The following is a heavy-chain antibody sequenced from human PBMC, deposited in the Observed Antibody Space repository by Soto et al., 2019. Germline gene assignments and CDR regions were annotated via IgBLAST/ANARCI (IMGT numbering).Heavy chain of an antibody. CDR2: IIPILGIA. J-gene: IGHJ4*02. CDR1: GGTFSSYT. CDR3: VRGAHGDLHSY. D-gene: IGHD1-26*01. Sequence: SVKVSCKASGGTFSSYTISWVRQAPGQGLEWMGRIIPILGIANYAQKFQCRVTITADKSTSTAYMELSSLRSEDTAVYYCVRGAHGDLHSYCGQGTPVPVSS. V-gene: IGHV1-69*02.